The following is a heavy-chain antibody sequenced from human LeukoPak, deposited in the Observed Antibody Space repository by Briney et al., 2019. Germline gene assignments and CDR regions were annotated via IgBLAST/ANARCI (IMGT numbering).Heavy chain of an antibody. CDR1: GGSISSSSYY. D-gene: IGHD3-16*02. CDR2: IYYSGST. J-gene: IGHJ4*02. V-gene: IGHV4-39*07. Sequence: SETLSLTCTVSGGSISSSSYYWGWVRQPPGKGREWVGSIYYSGSTYYNPSLKSRVTMSVDTSKNQFSLKLSSVTAADTAVYYCAREPYDYVWGSYRRSTDYWGQGTLVTVSS. CDR3: AREPYDYVWGSYRRSTDY.